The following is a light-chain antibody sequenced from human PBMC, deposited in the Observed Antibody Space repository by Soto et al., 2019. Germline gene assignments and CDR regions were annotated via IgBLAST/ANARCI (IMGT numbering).Light chain of an antibody. CDR3: PQLNNSPFT. Sequence: IQLTQSPSSLSASVGDRVTITCRASQGISTYLAWYQHKPGQAPKLLIYAPSTLRSGVPSRFSGSGSGTDFTLNISSLQPQDFATSYCPQLNNSPFTFGTGTTVAIK. V-gene: IGKV1-9*01. CDR2: APS. J-gene: IGKJ3*01. CDR1: QGISTY.